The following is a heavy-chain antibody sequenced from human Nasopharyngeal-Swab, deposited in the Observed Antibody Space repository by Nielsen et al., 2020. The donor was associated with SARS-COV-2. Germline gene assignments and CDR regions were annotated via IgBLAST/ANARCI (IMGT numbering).Heavy chain of an antibody. CDR3: ARDPTYSSSWTYYFDY. D-gene: IGHD6-13*01. V-gene: IGHV3-11*04. CDR1: GFTFSYYY. J-gene: IGHJ4*02. CDR2: ISSSGSTI. Sequence: GESLKISCAASGFTFSYYYMSWLRQAPGKGLEWVSYISSSGSTIYYADSVKGRFTISRDNAKNSLYLQMNSLRAEGTAVYYCARDPTYSSSWTYYFDYWGQGTLVTVSS.